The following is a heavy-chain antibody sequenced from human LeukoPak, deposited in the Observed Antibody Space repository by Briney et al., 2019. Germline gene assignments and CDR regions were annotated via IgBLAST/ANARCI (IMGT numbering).Heavy chain of an antibody. V-gene: IGHV4-34*01. J-gene: IGHJ3*02. CDR1: GGSFSGYY. CDR3: ARDPGAYCGGDCADAFDI. CDR2: INHSGST. D-gene: IGHD2-21*02. Sequence: SETLSLTCAVYGGSFSGYYWSWIRQPPGKGLEWIGEINHSGSTNYNPSLKSRVTISVDTSKNQFSLKLSSVTAADTAVYYCARDPGAYCGGDCADAFDIWGQGTMVTVSS.